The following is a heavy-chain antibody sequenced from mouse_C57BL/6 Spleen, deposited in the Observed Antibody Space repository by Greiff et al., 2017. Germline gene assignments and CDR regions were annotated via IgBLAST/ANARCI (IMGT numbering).Heavy chain of an antibody. CDR1: GYTFTSYW. CDR3: ARRDLDAWFAD. Sequence: QVQLKQPGAELVMPGASVKLSCKASGYTFTSYWMNWVKQRPGQGLEWIGEIDPSDSYTNYNQKFKGKSTLTVDKSSSTAYMQLSSLTSYVSAVYYCARRDLDAWFADWGKGTLVTVSA. CDR2: IDPSDSYT. J-gene: IGHJ3*01. V-gene: IGHV1-69*01.